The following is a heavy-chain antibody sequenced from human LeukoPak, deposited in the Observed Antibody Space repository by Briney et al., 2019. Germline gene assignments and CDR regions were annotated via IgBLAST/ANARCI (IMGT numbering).Heavy chain of an antibody. J-gene: IGHJ4*02. V-gene: IGHV3-30*18. Sequence: GGSLRLSCAASGFTFSSYGMHWVRQAPGKGLEWVAVISYDGSNKYYADSVKGRFTISRDNSKNTLYLQMNSLRAEDTAVYYCAKDRVRYCSGGSCYWLDYWGQGTLVTVSS. CDR1: GFTFSSYG. CDR3: AKDRVRYCSGGSCYWLDY. CDR2: ISYDGSNK. D-gene: IGHD2-15*01.